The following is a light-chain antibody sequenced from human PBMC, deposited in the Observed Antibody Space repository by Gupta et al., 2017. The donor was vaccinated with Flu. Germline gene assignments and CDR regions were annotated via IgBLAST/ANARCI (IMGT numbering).Light chain of an antibody. J-gene: IGKJ1*01. CDR2: AAS. Sequence: AIRMTQSPSSFSASTGDRVTTTCRASQGISSYLAWYQQKPGKAPKLLIYAASTLQSGVPSRFSGSGSGTDFTLTISCLQSEAFATYYCQQDDSYSWTFGQGTKVEIK. CDR3: QQDDSYSWT. CDR1: QGISSY. V-gene: IGKV1-8*01.